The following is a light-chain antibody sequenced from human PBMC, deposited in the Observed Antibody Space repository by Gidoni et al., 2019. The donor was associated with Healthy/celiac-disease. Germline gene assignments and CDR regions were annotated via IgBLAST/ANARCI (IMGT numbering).Light chain of an antibody. J-gene: IGKJ5*01. V-gene: IGKV3-11*01. CDR2: DAS. CDR1: QSVSSY. CDR3: QQRSNWLPIT. Sequence: DIVLTPSPATPSLSPGERATLSCRASQSVSSYLAWYQQKPGQAPRLLIYDASNRATGIPARFSGSGSGTDFTLTISSLEPEAFAVYYCQQRSNWLPITFXQXTRLEIK.